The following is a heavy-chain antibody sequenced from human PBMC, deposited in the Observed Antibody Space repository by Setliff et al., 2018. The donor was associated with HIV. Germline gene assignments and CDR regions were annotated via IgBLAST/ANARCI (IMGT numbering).Heavy chain of an antibody. CDR2: IHYSGST. D-gene: IGHD4-17*01. CDR1: GGSISNHY. J-gene: IGHJ4*02. CDR3: VRDDYGYNGKGFDY. Sequence: SETLSLTCTVSGGSISNHYWGWIRQPPGKGLEFIGNIHYSGSTDYNPSIKSRVTMSVDMSKNQLSLKVTSVTVADTAVYYCVRDDYGYNGKGFDYWGPGTLVTVSS. V-gene: IGHV4-59*11.